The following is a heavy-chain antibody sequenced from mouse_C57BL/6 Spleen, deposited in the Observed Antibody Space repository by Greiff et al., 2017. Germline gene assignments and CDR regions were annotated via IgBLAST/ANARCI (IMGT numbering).Heavy chain of an antibody. CDR2: IRSKSNNYAT. Sequence: EVQLVESGGGLVQPKGSLKLSCAASGFSFNTYAMNWVRQAPGKGLEWVARIRSKSNNYATYYADSVKDRFTISRDDSESMLYLQMNNLKTEDTAMYYCVRDYSNYDYAMDYWGQGTSVTVSS. CDR3: VRDYSNYDYAMDY. D-gene: IGHD2-5*01. V-gene: IGHV10-1*01. CDR1: GFSFNTYA. J-gene: IGHJ4*01.